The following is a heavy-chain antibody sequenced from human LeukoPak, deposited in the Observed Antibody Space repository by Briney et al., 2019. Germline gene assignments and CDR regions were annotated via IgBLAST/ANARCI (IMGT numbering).Heavy chain of an antibody. D-gene: IGHD6-6*01. J-gene: IGHJ4*02. V-gene: IGHV4-4*02. CDR1: GGSISSSNW. CDR2: IYHSGST. CDR3: ARGRVSTSVAALGC. Sequence: SETLSLTCAVSGGSISSSNWWSWVRQPPGKGLEWIGEIYHSGSTNYNPSLKSRVTISVDTSKNQFSLKLSSVTAADTAVYYCARGRVSTSVAALGCWGQGTLVTVSS.